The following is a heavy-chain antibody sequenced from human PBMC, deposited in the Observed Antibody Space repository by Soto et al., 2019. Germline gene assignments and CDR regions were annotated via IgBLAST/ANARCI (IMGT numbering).Heavy chain of an antibody. Sequence: QVQLLESGGGVVQPGRSLRLSCAASGVTFSNYGMHWVRQAPGKGLEWVSVISYDGSKKYYADSVKGRFTVSRDNSKNXLYLQMNSLRPEDTAVYYCATDPTPNWGLYWYFDLWGRGTLVTVPS. CDR1: GVTFSNYG. J-gene: IGHJ2*01. CDR2: ISYDGSKK. V-gene: IGHV3-30*03. D-gene: IGHD7-27*01. CDR3: ATDPTPNWGLYWYFDL.